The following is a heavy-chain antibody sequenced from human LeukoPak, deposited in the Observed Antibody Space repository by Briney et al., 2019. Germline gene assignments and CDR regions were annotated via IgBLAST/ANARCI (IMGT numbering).Heavy chain of an antibody. Sequence: ASMKVSCKASGYTFTSYYMHWVRLGPGQRLEWMGWINPNSGHTKYAQKFQGRVTITRDTSISTAYMELSRLRSDDTPVYYCARNIWFGESSDTFDIWGEATMVTVSS. J-gene: IGHJ3*02. CDR2: INPNSGHT. V-gene: IGHV1-2*02. CDR3: ARNIWFGESSDTFDI. D-gene: IGHD3-10*01. CDR1: GYTFTSYY.